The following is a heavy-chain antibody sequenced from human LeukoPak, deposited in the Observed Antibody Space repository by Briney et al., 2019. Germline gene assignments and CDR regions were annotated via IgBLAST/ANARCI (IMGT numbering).Heavy chain of an antibody. CDR1: GFTFGDYA. Sequence: GGSLRLSCTASGFTFGDYAMSWVRQAPGKGLEWVGFIRSKAYGGTTEYAASVKGRFTISRDDSKSIAYLQMNSLKTEDTAVYYCTREMGDWNYVSDYWGQGTLVTVSS. J-gene: IGHJ4*02. D-gene: IGHD1-7*01. CDR2: IRSKAYGGTT. CDR3: TREMGDWNYVSDY. V-gene: IGHV3-49*04.